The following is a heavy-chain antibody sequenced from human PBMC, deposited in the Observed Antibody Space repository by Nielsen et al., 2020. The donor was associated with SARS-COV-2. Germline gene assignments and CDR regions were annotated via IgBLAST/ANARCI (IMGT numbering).Heavy chain of an antibody. J-gene: IGHJ4*02. D-gene: IGHD2-15*01. CDR2: ISSSSSYI. V-gene: IGHV3-21*01. CDR1: GLTFSSYA. Sequence: GGSLRLSCAASGLTFSSYAMSWVRQAPGKGLEWVSSISSSSSYIYYADSVKGRFTISRDNAKNSLYLQMNSLRAEDTAVYYCARRGCSGGSCYSNYWGQGTLVTVSS. CDR3: ARRGCSGGSCYSNY.